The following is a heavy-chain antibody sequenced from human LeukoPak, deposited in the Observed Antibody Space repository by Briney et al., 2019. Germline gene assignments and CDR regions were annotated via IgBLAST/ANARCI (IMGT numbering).Heavy chain of an antibody. CDR2: IRSDGSTT. D-gene: IGHD1-26*01. J-gene: IGHJ4*02. CDR1: GFTFSRYW. V-gene: IGHV3-74*01. CDR3: VRDNRSYNFDY. Sequence: GGSLRLSCAASGFTFSRYWMHWVRQAPGKGLVWASCIRSDGSTTSIADSAKGRFTISRDNAKNTVYLQMNSLRAEDTAVYYCVRDNRSYNFDYWGQGTLVTVSS.